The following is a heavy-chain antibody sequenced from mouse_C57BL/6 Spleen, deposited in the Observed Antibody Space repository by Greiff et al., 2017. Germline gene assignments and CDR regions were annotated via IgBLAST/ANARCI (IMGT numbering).Heavy chain of an antibody. V-gene: IGHV1-64*01. J-gene: IGHJ2*01. CDR3: ASQTAQATFFDY. CDR2: IHPNSGST. CDR1: GYTFTSYW. Sequence: VQLQQPGAELVKPGASVKLSCKASGYTFTSYWMHWVKQRPGQGLEWIGMIHPNSGSTNYNEKFKSKATLTVDKSSSTAYMQLSSLTSEDSAVYYCASQTAQATFFDYWGQGTTLTVSS. D-gene: IGHD3-2*02.